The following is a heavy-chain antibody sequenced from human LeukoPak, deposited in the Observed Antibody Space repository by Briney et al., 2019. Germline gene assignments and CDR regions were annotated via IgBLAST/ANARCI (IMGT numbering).Heavy chain of an antibody. CDR2: ISGSGGST. V-gene: IGHV3-23*01. CDR1: GFTVNNYA. Sequence: PGVSLRRSCAASGFTVNNYAMSWVPQAPGKGLEWVSAISGSGGSTYYADSGKVRFTISRDNSKNTLYLQMKSLRAEDTAVYYCTTHLNYGDYSFDYWGQGTLVTVSS. D-gene: IGHD4-17*01. J-gene: IGHJ4*02. CDR3: TTHLNYGDYSFDY.